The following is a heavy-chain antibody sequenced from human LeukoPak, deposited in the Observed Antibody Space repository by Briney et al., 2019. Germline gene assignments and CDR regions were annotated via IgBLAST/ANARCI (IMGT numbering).Heavy chain of an antibody. V-gene: IGHV1-2*02. CDR1: GYTFTGYY. J-gene: IGHJ5*02. CDR3: ARDLTFVVVPAAAQFDP. Sequence: GASVKVSCKASGYTFTGYYMNWVRQAPGQGLEWMGWINPNSGGTNYAQKFQGRVTMTRDTSISTAYMELSRLRSDDTAVYYCARDLTFVVVPAAAQFDPWGQGTLVTVSS. CDR2: INPNSGGT. D-gene: IGHD2-2*01.